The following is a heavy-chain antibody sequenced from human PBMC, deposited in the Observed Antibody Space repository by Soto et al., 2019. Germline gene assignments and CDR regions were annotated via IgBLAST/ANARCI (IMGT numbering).Heavy chain of an antibody. Sequence: QEQLVQSGAEVKKPGSSVKVSCKASGGLFSSYPISWVRQVPXQGLQXLGGIIPVFQTAYYTQRFQGRVTITADESTNTAYMELSSLRSEDTAIYYCARGGSGYTWFNEFWGQGTLVTVSS. CDR1: GGLFSSYP. CDR2: IIPVFQTA. J-gene: IGHJ4*02. CDR3: ARGGSGYTWFNEF. D-gene: IGHD3-22*01. V-gene: IGHV1-69*01.